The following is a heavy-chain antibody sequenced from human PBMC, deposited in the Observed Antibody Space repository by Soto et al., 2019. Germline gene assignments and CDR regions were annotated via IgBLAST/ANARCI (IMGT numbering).Heavy chain of an antibody. CDR3: ARVLGIFGVVIIGWLGP. V-gene: IGHV4-38-2*01. D-gene: IGHD3-3*01. CDR1: GYSISSGYY. Sequence: PSETLSLTCAVSGYSISSGYYWGWNRQPPGKGLEWIGSIYHSGSTYYNPSLKSRVTISVDTSKNQFSLKLSSVTAADTAVYYCARVLGIFGVVIIGWLGPWGQGTLVTDS. J-gene: IGHJ5*02. CDR2: IYHSGST.